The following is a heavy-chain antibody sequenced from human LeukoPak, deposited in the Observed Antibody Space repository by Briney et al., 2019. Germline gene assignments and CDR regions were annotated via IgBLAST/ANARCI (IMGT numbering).Heavy chain of an antibody. CDR1: GFTFSSYE. CDR3: AKRNSGNYFDD. CDR2: IWYDGSNK. J-gene: IGHJ4*02. V-gene: IGHV3-33*06. Sequence: GGSLSLSCAASGFTFSSYEMNWVRQAPGKGLEWVAVIWYDGSNKYYADSVKGRFTLSRDNSKNTLYLQMNSLRAEDTAVYYCAKRNSGNYFDDWGQGSLVTVSS. D-gene: IGHD1-26*01.